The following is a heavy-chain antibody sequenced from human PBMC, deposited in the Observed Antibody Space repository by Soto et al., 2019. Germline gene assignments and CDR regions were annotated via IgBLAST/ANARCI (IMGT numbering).Heavy chain of an antibody. D-gene: IGHD3-3*01. CDR2: IYPTGST. J-gene: IGHJ2*01. CDR1: GGSISSGHW. V-gene: IGHV4-4*02. Sequence: QVQLQESGPGLVKPAGTLSLTCTISGGSISSGHWWTWVRQPRGQGLEWIGEIYPTGSTYYNPSLDSQVTTALDKSKNQFSLKLGSVTVADTAVYYCARWRNNWSRRWYFDLWGRGTLVIVSS. CDR3: ARWRNNWSRRWYFDL.